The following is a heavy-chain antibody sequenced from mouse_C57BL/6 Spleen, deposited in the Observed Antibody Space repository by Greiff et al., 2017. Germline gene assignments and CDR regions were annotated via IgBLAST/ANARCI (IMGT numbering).Heavy chain of an antibody. CDR2: IDPSDSET. D-gene: IGHD1-1*01. J-gene: IGHJ2*01. CDR1: GYTFTSYW. Sequence: QVQLQQPGAELVRPGSSVKLSCKASGYTFTSYWMHWVKQRPIQGLEWIGNIDPSDSETHYNQKFKDKATLTVDKSSSTAYMQLSSLTSEDAAVYYCSRHFPHYYGSSYLDYWGQGTPLTVSA. V-gene: IGHV1-52*01. CDR3: SRHFPHYYGSSYLDY.